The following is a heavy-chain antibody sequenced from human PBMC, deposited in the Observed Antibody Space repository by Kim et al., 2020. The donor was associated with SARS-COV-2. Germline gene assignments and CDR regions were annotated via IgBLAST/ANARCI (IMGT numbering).Heavy chain of an antibody. J-gene: IGHJ5*02. CDR2: ISSSSSYT. CDR1: GFTFSDYY. V-gene: IGHV3-11*05. Sequence: GGSLRLSCAASGFTFSDYYMSWIRQAPGKGLEWVSYISSSSSYTNYADSVKGRFTISRDNAKNSLYLQMNSLRAEDTAVYYCARDLGLWFGSGVKFGWFDPWGQGTLVTVSS. D-gene: IGHD3-10*01. CDR3: ARDLGLWFGSGVKFGWFDP.